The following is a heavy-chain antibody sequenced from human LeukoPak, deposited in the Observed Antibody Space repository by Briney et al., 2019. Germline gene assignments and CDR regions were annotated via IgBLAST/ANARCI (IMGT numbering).Heavy chain of an antibody. V-gene: IGHV4-59*11. Sequence: SETLSLTCTVFGGSISSHYLSWIRQPPGKGLEWIGYIYYSGSTNYNPSLKSRVTISVDTSKNQFSLKLSSVTAADTAVYYCARGSWSGYHMGWFDPWGQGTLVTVSS. J-gene: IGHJ5*02. CDR3: ARGSWSGYHMGWFDP. CDR1: GGSISSHY. CDR2: IYYSGST. D-gene: IGHD3-3*01.